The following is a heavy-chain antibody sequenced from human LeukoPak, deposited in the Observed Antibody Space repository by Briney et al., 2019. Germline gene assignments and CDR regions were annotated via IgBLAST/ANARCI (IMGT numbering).Heavy chain of an antibody. D-gene: IGHD2-2*01. V-gene: IGHV4-4*02. CDR3: ARFRGGSTAGWFDP. CDR1: GGSISSSNW. CDR2: IYHSGRGNT. J-gene: IGHJ5*02. Sequence: SETLSLTCAVSGGSISSSNWWIWLRQPPGKGLEWIGEIYHSGRGNTNYNPSLKSRVTISVDTSKNQFSLKLSSVTAADTAVYYCARFRGGSTAGWFDPWGQGTLVTVSS.